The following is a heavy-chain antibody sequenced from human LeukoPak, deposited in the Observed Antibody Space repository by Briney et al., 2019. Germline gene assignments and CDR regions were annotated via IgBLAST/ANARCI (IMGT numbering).Heavy chain of an antibody. D-gene: IGHD5-18*01. V-gene: IGHV5-51*01. CDR3: ARQSGIRVDTARDLDY. CDR1: GYSFTSYW. Sequence: GESLQISCKGSGYSFTSYWIGWVRQMAGKGVEWMGIIYPGDSDTRYSPSFQGQVTISADKSISTAYLQWSSLKASDTAMYYCARQSGIRVDTARDLDYWGQGTLVTVSS. CDR2: IYPGDSDT. J-gene: IGHJ4*02.